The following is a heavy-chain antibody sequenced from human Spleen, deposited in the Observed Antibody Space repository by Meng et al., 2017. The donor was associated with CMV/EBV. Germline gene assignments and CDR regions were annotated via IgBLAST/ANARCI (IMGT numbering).Heavy chain of an antibody. CDR2: INSDGSST. CDR1: GISFSPCR. Sequence: ASGISFSPCRMHWVHQVPGKGLVWVSRINSDGSSTTYADSVKSRFTFSRDNAKNTLYLQMNSLRAEDSAIYYCTGGDISGYRDFDFWGQGTLVTVSS. V-gene: IGHV3-74*01. J-gene: IGHJ4*02. CDR3: TGGDISGYRDFDF. D-gene: IGHD3-22*01.